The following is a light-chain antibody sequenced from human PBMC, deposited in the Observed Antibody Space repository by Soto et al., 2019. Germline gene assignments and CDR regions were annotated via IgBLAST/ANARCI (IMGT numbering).Light chain of an antibody. CDR1: PSDVGGFDY. CDR2: AVT. V-gene: IGLV2-14*01. Sequence: QSVLTQPASVSGSPGQSITLSCIGTPSDVGGFDYVSWYQQYPGKAPKLLIHAVTDRPPGVSGRFSGSKSGDTASLTISGLQPEDEADYYCSSYATSSDYVFGTGTKLTVL. J-gene: IGLJ1*01. CDR3: SSYATSSDYV.